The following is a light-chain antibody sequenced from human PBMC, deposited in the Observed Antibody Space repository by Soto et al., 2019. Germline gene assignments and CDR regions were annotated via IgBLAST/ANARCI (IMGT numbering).Light chain of an antibody. CDR2: EVS. J-gene: IGLJ3*02. CDR3: CSYAGTSTYVL. Sequence: QSALTQPASVSGSPGQPITSSCAGTSSDVGRYNLVSWYQHHPGTAPKLMIYEVSKRPSGVSDRFSGSKSGNTASLTISGLQAEDEADYYCCSYAGTSTYVLFGGGTKLTVL. CDR1: SSDVGRYNL. V-gene: IGLV2-23*02.